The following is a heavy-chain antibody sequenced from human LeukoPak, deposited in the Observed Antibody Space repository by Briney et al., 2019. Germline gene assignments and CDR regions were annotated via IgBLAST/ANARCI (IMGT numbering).Heavy chain of an antibody. CDR3: ANGSTGGKVDWFDP. D-gene: IGHD4-23*01. CDR2: FTAYGGT. J-gene: IGHJ5*02. V-gene: IGHV3-23*01. Sequence: GGSLRLSCAASGFIFSDYTMMWVRRAPGKGLQWVATFTAYGGTYYAASVKGRFAISRDNSRDTVSLYMNSLRVEDTAMYYCANGSTGGKVDWFDPWGPGTLVTVSS. CDR1: GFIFSDYT.